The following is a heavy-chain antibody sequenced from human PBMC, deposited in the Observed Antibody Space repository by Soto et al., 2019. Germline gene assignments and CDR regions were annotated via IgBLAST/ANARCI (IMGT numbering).Heavy chain of an antibody. D-gene: IGHD3-3*01. Sequence: GGSLRLSCAASGFTFSSYGMHWVRQAPGKGLEWVAVIWYDGSNKYYADSVKGRFTISRDNSKNTLYLQMNSLRAEDTAVYYCARDLGDFWSGYYYNWFDPWGQGTLVTVSS. CDR3: ARDLGDFWSGYYYNWFDP. V-gene: IGHV3-33*01. CDR1: GFTFSSYG. CDR2: IWYDGSNK. J-gene: IGHJ5*02.